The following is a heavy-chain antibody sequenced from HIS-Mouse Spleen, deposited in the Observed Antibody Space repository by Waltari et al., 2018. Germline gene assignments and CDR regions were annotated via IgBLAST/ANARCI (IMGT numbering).Heavy chain of an antibody. V-gene: IGHV4-38-2*02. CDR2: IYHSGST. Sequence: QVQLQESGPGLVKPSETLSLTCTVSGYSISSGYYWGWIRQPPGKGLEWIGSIYHSGSTYYNPSLKSRVTISVDTSKNQFSLKLSSVTAADTAVYYCARRERWKLPYYFDYWGQGTLVTVSS. CDR1: GYSISSGYY. J-gene: IGHJ4*02. D-gene: IGHD1-26*01. CDR3: ARRERWKLPYYFDY.